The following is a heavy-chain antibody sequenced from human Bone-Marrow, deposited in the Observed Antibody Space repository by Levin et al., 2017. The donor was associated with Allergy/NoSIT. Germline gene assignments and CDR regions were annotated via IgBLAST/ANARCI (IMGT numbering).Heavy chain of an antibody. Sequence: GESLKISCKGSGYSFTSYWIGWVRQMPGKGLEWMGIIYPGDSDTRYSPSFQGQVTISADKSISTAYLQWSSLKASDTAMYYCARFGEVPAAINGHGDYEFFDYWGQGTLVTVSS. V-gene: IGHV5-51*01. D-gene: IGHD2-2*01. CDR1: GYSFTSYW. CDR2: IYPGDSDT. J-gene: IGHJ4*02. CDR3: ARFGEVPAAINGHGDYEFFDY.